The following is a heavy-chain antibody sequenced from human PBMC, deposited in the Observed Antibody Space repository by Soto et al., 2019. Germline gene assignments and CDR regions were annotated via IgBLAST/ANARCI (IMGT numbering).Heavy chain of an antibody. CDR3: ASSRVDIVATMLY. D-gene: IGHD5-12*01. CDR1: GGSISSSSYY. CDR2: IYYSGST. V-gene: IGHV4-39*01. Sequence: LSLTCTVSGGSISSSSYYWGWIRQPPGKGLEWIGSIYYSGSTYYNPSLKSRVTISVDTSKNQFSLKLSSVTAADTAVYYCASSRVDIVATMLYWGQGTLVTVSS. J-gene: IGHJ4*02.